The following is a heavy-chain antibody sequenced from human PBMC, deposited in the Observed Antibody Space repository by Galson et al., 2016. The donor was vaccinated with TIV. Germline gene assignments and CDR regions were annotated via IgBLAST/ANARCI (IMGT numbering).Heavy chain of an antibody. V-gene: IGHV4-30-2*01. CDR1: GGSVSSGVYS. CDR3: ARVGGTQYYGPGTYYNDTYFDN. Sequence: TLSLTCGVSGGSVSSGVYSWGWIRQPPGKGLEWIGHIHQGGTTYYNPSLKSRDTISIDRTKHHFSLNLTSVTSADTAVYYCARVGGTQYYGPGTYYNDTYFDNWGPGTLVTVSA. CDR2: IHQGGTT. J-gene: IGHJ4*02. D-gene: IGHD3-10*01.